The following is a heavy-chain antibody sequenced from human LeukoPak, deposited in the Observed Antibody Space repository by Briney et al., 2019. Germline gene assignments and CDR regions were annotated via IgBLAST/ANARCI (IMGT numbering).Heavy chain of an antibody. V-gene: IGHV1-69*05. CDR2: IIPIFGTS. Sequence: SVKVSCKSSGGTFSTYAINWVRPAPGQGLAWMGGIIPIFGTSTYAQKFRVTITTDESTKTAYMELSSLRSEDTAVYYCARDPHYWGQGTLVTVSS. CDR1: GGTFSTYA. CDR3: ARDPHY. J-gene: IGHJ4*02.